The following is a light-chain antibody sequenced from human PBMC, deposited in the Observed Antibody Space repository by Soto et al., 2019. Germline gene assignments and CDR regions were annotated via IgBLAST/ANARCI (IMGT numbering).Light chain of an antibody. Sequence: EIVLTQSPGTLSLSPGERATLSCRASQSVSSTSLAWYQQKPGQAPRLLIYNTSNRATGIPDRFTGSGSGTDFSLTIIRLEPEDFAVYSCQHYRSSPLPTFGQGTKLEIK. CDR3: QHYRSSPLPT. CDR1: QSVSSTS. J-gene: IGKJ2*01. CDR2: NTS. V-gene: IGKV3-20*01.